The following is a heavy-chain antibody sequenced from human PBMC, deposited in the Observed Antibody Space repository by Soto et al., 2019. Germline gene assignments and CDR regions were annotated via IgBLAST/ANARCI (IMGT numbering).Heavy chain of an antibody. CDR2: IYYSGST. D-gene: IGHD2-8*01. V-gene: IGHV4-31*03. CDR3: AGCANANRLDP. Sequence: TLSRTCIVHGGSINPRSSYWRCIRQHPGKDLERIGYIYYSGSTYYNPSLKSRVTISVDTSKNQLSLKLSSVTAADTAVYYCAGCANANRLDPWGQRILVTVSS. CDR1: GGSINPRSSY. J-gene: IGHJ5*02.